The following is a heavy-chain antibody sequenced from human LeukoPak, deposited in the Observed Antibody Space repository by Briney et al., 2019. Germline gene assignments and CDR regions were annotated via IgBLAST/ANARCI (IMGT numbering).Heavy chain of an antibody. CDR2: INKDGSEK. CDR3: ARDGIAVAGDYYYYGMDV. D-gene: IGHD6-19*01. Sequence: GGSLRLSCAASGFTFSSYWMSWVRQAPGKGLEWVANINKDGSEKYYVDSVKGRFTISRDNAKNSLYLKMNSLRAEDTAVYYCARDGIAVAGDYYYYGMDVWGQGTTVTVSS. CDR1: GFTFSSYW. J-gene: IGHJ6*02. V-gene: IGHV3-7*04.